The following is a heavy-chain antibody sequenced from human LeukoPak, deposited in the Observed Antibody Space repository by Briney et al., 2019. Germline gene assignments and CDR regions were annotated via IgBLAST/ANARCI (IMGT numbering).Heavy chain of an antibody. CDR3: ARDRGIAVAGLDY. CDR2: IWYDGSYK. Sequence: GGSLRLSCTASGFTFSSYDMHWVRQAPGKGLQWMAVIWYDGSYKYYADSVKGRFTISGDNSKNTLYLQMNSLRAEDTAVYYCARDRGIAVAGLDYWGQGTLVTVSS. J-gene: IGHJ4*02. V-gene: IGHV3-33*01. D-gene: IGHD6-19*01. CDR1: GFTFSSYD.